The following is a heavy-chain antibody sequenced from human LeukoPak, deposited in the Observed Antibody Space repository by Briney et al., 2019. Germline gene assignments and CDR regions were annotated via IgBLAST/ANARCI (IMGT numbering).Heavy chain of an antibody. CDR2: ISAYNGNT. CDR1: GYTFTSYG. J-gene: IGHJ4*02. Sequence: ASVKVSCKASGYTFTSYGVSWVRQAPGQGLQWMGWISAYNGNTNYAQKLQGRVTMTTDTATSTAYMELRSLRSDDTAVYYCARDSADLDYYGSGSYWWGQGTLVTVSS. V-gene: IGHV1-18*01. CDR3: ARDSADLDYYGSGSYW. D-gene: IGHD3-10*01.